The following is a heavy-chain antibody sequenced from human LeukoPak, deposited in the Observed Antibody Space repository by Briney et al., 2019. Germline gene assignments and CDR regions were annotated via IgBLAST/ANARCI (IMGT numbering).Heavy chain of an antibody. CDR1: GFTFDDYT. CDR3: AKGSGWNGVGFDY. CDR2: ISWDGGST. Sequence: GGSLRLSCAASGFTFDDYTMHWVRQAPGKGLEWVSLISWDGGSTYYADSVKGRFTISRDNSKNSLYLQMNSLRTEDTALYYCAKGSGWNGVGFDYWGQGTLVTVSS. V-gene: IGHV3-43*01. J-gene: IGHJ4*02. D-gene: IGHD6-19*01.